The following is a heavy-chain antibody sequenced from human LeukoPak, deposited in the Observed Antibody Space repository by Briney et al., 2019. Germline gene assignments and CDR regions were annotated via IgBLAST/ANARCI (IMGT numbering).Heavy chain of an antibody. CDR3: ARFDCSGGSCFDY. V-gene: IGHV3-74*01. J-gene: IGHJ4*02. D-gene: IGHD2-15*01. CDR1: GFTFSSYW. CDR2: INSDGSST. Sequence: GGSLRLSCAASGFTFSSYWMHWVRQAPGKGLVWVSRINSDGSSTGYADSVKGRFTISRDNAKNTLYLQMNSLRAEDTAVYYCARFDCSGGSCFDYWGQGTLVTVSS.